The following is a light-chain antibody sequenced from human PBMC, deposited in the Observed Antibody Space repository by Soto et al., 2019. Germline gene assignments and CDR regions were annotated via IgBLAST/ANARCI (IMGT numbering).Light chain of an antibody. J-gene: IGLJ3*02. V-gene: IGLV2-23*01. Sequence: QSALTQPASVSGSPGQSITISCTGTSSDVGNYNLVSWYQQHPGKAPKLMIYEGTKRPSGVSNPFSGSKSGNTASLTISGVQGEGQGDYYCCSYAGSSTWVFGGGTKLTVL. CDR1: SSDVGNYNL. CDR2: EGT. CDR3: CSYAGSSTWV.